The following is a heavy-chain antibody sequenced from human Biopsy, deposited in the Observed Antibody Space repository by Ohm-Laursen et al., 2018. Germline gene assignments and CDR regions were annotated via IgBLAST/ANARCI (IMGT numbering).Heavy chain of an antibody. V-gene: IGHV4-59*07. CDR1: GGSISSDW. J-gene: IGHJ4*02. D-gene: IGHD6-19*01. CDR2: VYYSGTT. CDR3: ARGMRSSGWPYFDS. Sequence: SDTLSLTYTVSGGSISSDWWSWIRQTPGKGLEWIGYVYYSGTTTYNPSLRSRVTISVDTSMNQISLRLQSVTAADTAIYYCARGMRSSGWPYFDSWGQGTLVTVSS.